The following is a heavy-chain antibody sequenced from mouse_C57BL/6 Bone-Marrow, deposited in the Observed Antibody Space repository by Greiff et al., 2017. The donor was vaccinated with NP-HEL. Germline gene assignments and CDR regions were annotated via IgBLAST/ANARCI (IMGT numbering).Heavy chain of an antibody. V-gene: IGHV3-6*01. Sequence: EVQVVESGPGLVKPSQSLSLTCSVTGYSITSGYYWNWIRQFPGNKLEWMGYISYDGSNNYNPSLKNRISITRDTSKNQFFLKLNSVTTEDTATYYCARDLTGTEGYFDYWGQGTTLTVSS. CDR2: ISYDGSN. D-gene: IGHD4-1*01. CDR1: GYSITSGYY. J-gene: IGHJ2*01. CDR3: ARDLTGTEGYFDY.